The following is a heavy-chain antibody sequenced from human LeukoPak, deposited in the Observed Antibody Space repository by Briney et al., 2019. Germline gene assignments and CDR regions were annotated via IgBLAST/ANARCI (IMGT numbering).Heavy chain of an antibody. CDR2: IKEDGGEI. CDR1: AFTFSNYW. J-gene: IGHJ4*02. Sequence: GGSLRLSCAASAFTFSNYWMSWVRQAPGKGLEWVANIKEDGGEINYVDSVKGRFTISRDNAKNSLYLQMNSLTVDDTAVYYCARDRGYSSFDYWGQGTLVTVSS. CDR3: ARDRGYSSFDY. D-gene: IGHD4-23*01. V-gene: IGHV3-7*01.